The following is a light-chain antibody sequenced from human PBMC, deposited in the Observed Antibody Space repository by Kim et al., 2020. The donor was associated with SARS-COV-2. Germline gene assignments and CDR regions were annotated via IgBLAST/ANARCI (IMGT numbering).Light chain of an antibody. Sequence: QSALTQPASVSGSPGQSITISCTGSSSDVGDYNFVSWYQQLPDTAPKLIIYDVTHRTSGVSDRFSGSKSGNTASLTISGLQAEDEANYYYSSYTRDSSLEGVFGGGTTLTVL. CDR2: DVT. CDR3: SSYTRDSSLEGV. CDR1: SSDVGDYNF. V-gene: IGLV2-14*03. J-gene: IGLJ2*01.